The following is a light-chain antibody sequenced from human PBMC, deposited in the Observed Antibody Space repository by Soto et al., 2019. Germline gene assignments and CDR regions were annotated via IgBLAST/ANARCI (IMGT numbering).Light chain of an antibody. V-gene: IGKV3-15*01. Sequence: IVLTQSPATLSVSPGERVTLSCRASQSVASAYLAWYQQRPGQAPRLLISGASTRATGVPARVSGSGSGTEFTLPISSLQSEDFSVYYWQQYNSWPSYTFGQGTKLEIK. CDR2: GAS. CDR1: QSVASAY. CDR3: QQYNSWPSYT. J-gene: IGKJ2*01.